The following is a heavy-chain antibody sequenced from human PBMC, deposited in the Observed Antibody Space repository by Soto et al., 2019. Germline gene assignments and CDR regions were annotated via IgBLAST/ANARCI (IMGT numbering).Heavy chain of an antibody. Sequence: PGVSLRLSCAACGFTFSDHYMDWVRQAPGKGLEWVGRTRNKANSYTTEYAASVKGRFTISRDDSKNSLYLQMNSLKTEDTAVYYCARERVWGSYGMDVWGQGTTVTVSS. CDR3: ARERVWGSYGMDV. V-gene: IGHV3-72*01. CDR1: GFTFSDHY. D-gene: IGHD7-27*01. J-gene: IGHJ6*02. CDR2: TRNKANSYTT.